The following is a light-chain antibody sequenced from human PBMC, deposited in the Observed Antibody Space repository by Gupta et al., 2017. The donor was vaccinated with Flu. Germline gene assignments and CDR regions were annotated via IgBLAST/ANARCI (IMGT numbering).Light chain of an antibody. CDR2: GAS. V-gene: IGKV1-39*01. CDR3: QQSYDTAST. J-gene: IGKJ1*01. Sequence: DIQMTQSPSSLSAAVGDRVMISCRASQNINHYLIWYQQKPGKAPKLLIYGASTLKSGVPSRFSGSGSSTDFTLIIIRLLPDDLVIYYCQQSYDTASTFGQGTRVEIK. CDR1: QNINHY.